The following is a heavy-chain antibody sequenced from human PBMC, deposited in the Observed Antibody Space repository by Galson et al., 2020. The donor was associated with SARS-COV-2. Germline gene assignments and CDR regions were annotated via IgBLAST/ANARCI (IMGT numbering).Heavy chain of an antibody. D-gene: IGHD3-10*01. V-gene: IGHV1-2*02. J-gene: IGHJ4*02. Sequence: ASVNVSCKTSGYTFTAYYMHWVRQAPGQGLEWMGWINPNSGSTSYAQNFQDRVTMTRDTSINTAYMELSRLRSDDMAVYYCAKGTLYYYNSGSYRFDSWGQGTLVTVSS. CDR1: GYTFTAYY. CDR3: AKGTLYYYNSGSYRFDS. CDR2: INPNSGST.